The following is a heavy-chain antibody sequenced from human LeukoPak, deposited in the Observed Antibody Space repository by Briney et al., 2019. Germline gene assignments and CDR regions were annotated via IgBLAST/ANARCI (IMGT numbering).Heavy chain of an antibody. D-gene: IGHD3-16*01. Sequence: QPGGSLRLSCAASGFTFSSYAMPWVRQAPGKGLEWVAVISYDGSNKYYADSVKGRFTSSRDNSKNTLYLQMNSLRAEDTAVYYCARDSTTVYGPFDYWGQGTLVTVSS. CDR3: ARDSTTVYGPFDY. CDR2: ISYDGSNK. V-gene: IGHV3-30-3*01. J-gene: IGHJ4*02. CDR1: GFTFSSYA.